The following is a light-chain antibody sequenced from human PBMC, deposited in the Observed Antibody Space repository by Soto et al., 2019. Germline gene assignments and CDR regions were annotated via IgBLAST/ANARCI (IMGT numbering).Light chain of an antibody. CDR1: SGHSNYA. CDR3: QTWGTGMV. J-gene: IGLJ2*01. CDR2: VNSDGSH. Sequence: QLVLTQSPSASASLGASVKLTCTLSSGHSNYAIAWHQQQPEKGPRYLMKVNSDGSHSKGDGIPDRFSGSSSGAERYLTISRLQSEDEADYYCQTWGTGMVFGGGTKLTVL. V-gene: IGLV4-69*02.